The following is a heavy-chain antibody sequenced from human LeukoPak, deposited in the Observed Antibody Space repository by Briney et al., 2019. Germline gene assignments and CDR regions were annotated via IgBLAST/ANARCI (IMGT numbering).Heavy chain of an antibody. V-gene: IGHV3-30*18. Sequence: GGSLRLSCAASGFTFSSYGMHWVRQAPGKGLEWVAVISYDGCNKYYADSVKGRFTISRDNSKNTLYLQMNSLRAEDTAVYYCAKDQQLVAFDIWGQGTMVTVSS. CDR2: ISYDGCNK. J-gene: IGHJ3*02. CDR1: GFTFSSYG. D-gene: IGHD6-13*01. CDR3: AKDQQLVAFDI.